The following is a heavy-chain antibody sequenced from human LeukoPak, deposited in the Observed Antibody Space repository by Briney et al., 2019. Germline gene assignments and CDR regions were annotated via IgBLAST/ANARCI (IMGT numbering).Heavy chain of an antibody. Sequence: GASVKVSCKASGYTFTSYDITWVRQATGQGLGWMGWMNPNSGNTGSAQKFQGKVIMTRSTSISTAYMELSSLRSEDTAVYYCARIDGYNVAYWGQGTLVTVSS. J-gene: IGHJ4*02. CDR2: MNPNSGNT. V-gene: IGHV1-8*01. CDR1: GYTFTSYD. D-gene: IGHD5-24*01. CDR3: ARIDGYNVAY.